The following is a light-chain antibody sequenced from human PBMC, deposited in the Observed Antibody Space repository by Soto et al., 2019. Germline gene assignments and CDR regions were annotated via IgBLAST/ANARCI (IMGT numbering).Light chain of an antibody. J-gene: IGKJ1*01. CDR1: QSVSSDY. CDR2: GAS. CDR3: QQYGRTPWT. V-gene: IGKV3-20*01. Sequence: EIVLTQSPGTLSLSPGETATLSCWASQSVSSDYLAWFQQKPGQAPRLLIYGASRRATGIPDRFSGSGSGTDFTLTISRLQPEDFAAYYCQQYGRTPWTFGQGAKVEIK.